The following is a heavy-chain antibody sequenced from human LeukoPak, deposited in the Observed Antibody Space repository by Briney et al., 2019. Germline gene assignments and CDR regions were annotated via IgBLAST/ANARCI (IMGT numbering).Heavy chain of an antibody. V-gene: IGHV1-8*01. Sequence: ASVEVSCKASGYIFTSYAISWVRQATGQGLEWMGWMTPNDGKTDFAQKFQGRVTMTGDTSVSTAYMELSNLTSDDTAVYYCARDDVLTPFDPWGQGTLVIVSS. CDR1: GYIFTSYA. CDR2: MTPNDGKT. D-gene: IGHD3-9*01. J-gene: IGHJ5*02. CDR3: ARDDVLTPFDP.